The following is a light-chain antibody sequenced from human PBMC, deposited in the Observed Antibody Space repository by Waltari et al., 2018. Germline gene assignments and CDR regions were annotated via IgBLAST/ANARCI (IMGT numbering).Light chain of an antibody. V-gene: IGKV4-1*01. Sequence: DIVMTQSPDSLAVSLGERSTINCTSTQSVLSSSDNKNYLPWYQQKPGQPPKLFIYWSSTRESGVPDRFSGSGSGTDFALTISSLQAEDVAVYYCQHYYTSPPTFGGGTKVEIK. J-gene: IGKJ4*01. CDR1: QSVLSSSDNKNY. CDR2: WSS. CDR3: QHYYTSPPT.